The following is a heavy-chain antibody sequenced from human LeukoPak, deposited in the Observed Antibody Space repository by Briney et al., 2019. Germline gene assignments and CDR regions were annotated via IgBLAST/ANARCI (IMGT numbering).Heavy chain of an antibody. CDR2: IKQDGSEK. CDR3: ARVTWGGGARFDS. J-gene: IGHJ4*02. Sequence: GGSLRLSCAASGFTFSSYAMSWVRQAPGKGLEWVANIKQDGSEKYHVDSVKGRFTISRGNAKNSLFLQMNSLRAEDTAVYYCARVTWGGGARFDSWGQGTLVSVSS. V-gene: IGHV3-7*03. D-gene: IGHD1-26*01. CDR1: GFTFSSYA.